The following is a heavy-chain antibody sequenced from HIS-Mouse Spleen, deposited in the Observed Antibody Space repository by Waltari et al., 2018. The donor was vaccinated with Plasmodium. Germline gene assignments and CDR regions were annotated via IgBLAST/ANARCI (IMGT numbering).Heavy chain of an antibody. CDR2: ISYDGSNK. J-gene: IGHJ4*02. V-gene: IGHV3-30*04. CDR3: ALSGH. CDR1: GFPFSSFA. D-gene: IGHD3-10*01. Sequence: QVQLVESGGGVVHPGRSLRLSCAASGFPFSSFAMDGVRQAPGKGLGWVAVISYDGSNKYYADSVKGRFTISRDNSKNTLYLQMNSLRAEDTAVYYCALSGHWGQGTLVTVSS.